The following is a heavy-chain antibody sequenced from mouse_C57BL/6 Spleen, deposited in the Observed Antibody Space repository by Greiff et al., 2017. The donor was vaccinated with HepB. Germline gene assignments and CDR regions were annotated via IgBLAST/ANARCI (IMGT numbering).Heavy chain of an antibody. J-gene: IGHJ4*01. Sequence: VQLQQSGPELVKPGASVKISCKASGYTFTDYYMNWVKQSHGKSLEWIGDINPNNGGTSYNQKFKGKATLTVDKSSSTAYMELRSLTSEDSAVYYCARRSAYYDYCYAMDYWGQGTSVTVSS. D-gene: IGHD2-4*01. CDR1: GYTFTDYY. V-gene: IGHV1-26*01. CDR3: ARRSAYYDYCYAMDY. CDR2: INPNNGGT.